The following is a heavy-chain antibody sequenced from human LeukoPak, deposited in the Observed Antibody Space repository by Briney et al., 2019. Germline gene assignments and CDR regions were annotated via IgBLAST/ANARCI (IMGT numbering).Heavy chain of an antibody. Sequence: PGGSLRLSCAASGFTFSSYGMHWVRQAPGKGLEWVAVISYDGSNKYYADSVKGRFTISRDNSKNTLYLQMNSLRAEDTAVYYCAKEISRRELLPRFDPWGQGTLVTVSS. CDR2: ISYDGSNK. CDR1: GFTFSSYG. D-gene: IGHD1-26*01. V-gene: IGHV3-30*18. CDR3: AKEISRRELLPRFDP. J-gene: IGHJ5*02.